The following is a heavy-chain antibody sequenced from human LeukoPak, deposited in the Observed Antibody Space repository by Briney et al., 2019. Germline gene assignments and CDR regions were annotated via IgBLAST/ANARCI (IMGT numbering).Heavy chain of an antibody. Sequence: SGGSLRLSCAASGFTFSSYAMSWVRQAPGKGLEWVSAISGSGGSTYYADSVKGRFTISRGNSKNTLYLQMNSLRAEDTAVYYCATYSSSWYCFDYWGQGTLVTVSS. CDR3: ATYSSSWYCFDY. J-gene: IGHJ4*02. CDR2: ISGSGGST. D-gene: IGHD6-13*01. V-gene: IGHV3-23*01. CDR1: GFTFSSYA.